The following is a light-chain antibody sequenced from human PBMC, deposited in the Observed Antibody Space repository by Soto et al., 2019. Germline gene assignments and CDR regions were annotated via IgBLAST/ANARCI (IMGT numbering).Light chain of an antibody. V-gene: IGLV2-11*01. CDR2: DVS. CDR1: SSDVGGYNY. J-gene: IGLJ1*01. Sequence: QSALTQPRSVSGSPGQSVTISCTGTSSDVGGYNYVSWYQQHPGKALKLMIFDVSERPSGVPDRFSGSKSGNTASLIISGLQAEDEADYYCCSYAGNFIFVFGTGTKVTVL. CDR3: CSYAGNFIFV.